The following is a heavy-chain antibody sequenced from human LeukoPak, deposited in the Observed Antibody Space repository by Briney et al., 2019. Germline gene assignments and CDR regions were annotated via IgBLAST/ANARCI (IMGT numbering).Heavy chain of an antibody. D-gene: IGHD5-24*01. CDR2: TYYRSKWYN. CDR1: GDSVSSNSAA. CDR3: ASTGRRDGYNSYYMDV. Sequence: SQTLSLTCAISGDSVSSNSAAWNWIRQSPSRGLEWLGRTYYRSKWYNDYAVSVKSRITIDPDTSKNQFSLQLNSVTPEDTAVYYCASTGRRDGYNSYYMDVWGKGTTVTVSS. V-gene: IGHV6-1*01. J-gene: IGHJ6*03.